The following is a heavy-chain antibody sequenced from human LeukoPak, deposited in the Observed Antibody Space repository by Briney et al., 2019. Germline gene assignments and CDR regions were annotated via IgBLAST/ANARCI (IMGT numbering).Heavy chain of an antibody. Sequence: WASVKVSCKASGYTFTGYYMHWVRQAPGQGLEWMGWINPNSGGTNYAQKLQGRVTITADKSTRPAYMELSGLRSEDMAVYFCARNGAARTLFPFDSGGKGTLVTVFS. V-gene: IGHV1-2*02. J-gene: IGHJ3*01. CDR1: GYTFTGYY. D-gene: IGHD6-6*01. CDR2: INPNSGGT. CDR3: ARNGAARTLFPFDS.